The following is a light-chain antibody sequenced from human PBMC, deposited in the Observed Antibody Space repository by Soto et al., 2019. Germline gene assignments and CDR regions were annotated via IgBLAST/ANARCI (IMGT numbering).Light chain of an antibody. CDR3: SSYTNSSTYV. CDR1: SSDVGGYNY. J-gene: IGLJ1*01. V-gene: IGLV2-14*03. CDR2: DVT. Sequence: QSVLTQPASVSGSPGQSITISCTGTSSDVGGYNYVSWYQHHPGKAPKLMIYDVTNRPSGISNRFSGSKSGNTASLTISVLQTEDEADYYCSSYTNSSTYVFGTGTTVTV.